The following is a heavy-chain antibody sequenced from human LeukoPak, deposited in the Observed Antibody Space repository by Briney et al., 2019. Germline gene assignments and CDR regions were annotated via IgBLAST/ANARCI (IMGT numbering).Heavy chain of an antibody. CDR3: ARDFHTWWVYSSSPTGGY. CDR1: GFTFSSYS. V-gene: IGHV3-21*01. CDR2: ISSSSSYI. Sequence: GGSLRLSCAASGFTFSSYSMNWVRQAPGKGLEWVSSISSSSSYIYYADSVKGRFTISRDNAKNSLYLQMNSLRAEDTAVYYCARDFHTWWVYSSSPTGGYWGQGTLVTVSS. J-gene: IGHJ4*02. D-gene: IGHD6-6*01.